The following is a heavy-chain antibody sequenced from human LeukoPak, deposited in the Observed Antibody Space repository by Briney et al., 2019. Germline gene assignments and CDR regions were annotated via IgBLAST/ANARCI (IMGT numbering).Heavy chain of an antibody. V-gene: IGHV3-21*01. D-gene: IGHD3-22*01. J-gene: IGHJ4*02. CDR3: ARDGDSSGYRFDY. CDR2: ISSSSSYI. Sequence: GGSLRLSCAASGFTFSSYSMNWVRQAPGKGLEWVSSISSSSSYIYYADSVKGRFTISRDNAKNSLYLQMNSLRAEDTAVYYCARDGDSSGYRFDYWGQGTLVTVSS. CDR1: GFTFSSYS.